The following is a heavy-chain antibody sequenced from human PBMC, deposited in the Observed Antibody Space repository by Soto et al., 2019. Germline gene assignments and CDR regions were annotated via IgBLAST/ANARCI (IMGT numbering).Heavy chain of an antibody. Sequence: EVQLVESGGGLVQPGGSLGLSCAASGFTFSSYEMNWVRQAPGKGLEWVSYISSSGSTIYYADSVKGRFTISRDNAKNSLYLQMNSLRAEDTAVYYCARDWGLLRAYGIDVWGQGTTVTVSS. CDR1: GFTFSSYE. CDR2: ISSSGSTI. D-gene: IGHD3-16*01. CDR3: ARDWGLLRAYGIDV. J-gene: IGHJ6*02. V-gene: IGHV3-48*03.